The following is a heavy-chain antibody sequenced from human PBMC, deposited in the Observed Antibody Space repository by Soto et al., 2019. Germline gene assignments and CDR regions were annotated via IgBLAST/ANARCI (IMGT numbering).Heavy chain of an antibody. CDR3: AREGVIPVEKYFQH. CDR1: GGSFSGYY. Sequence: SETLSLTCAVYGGSFSGYYWSWIRQPPGKGLEWIGEINHSGSTNYNPSLKSRVTISVDTSKNQFSLKLSSVTAADTAVYYCAREGVIPVEKYFQHWGQGTLVTVSS. D-gene: IGHD2-2*01. CDR2: INHSGST. J-gene: IGHJ1*01. V-gene: IGHV4-34*01.